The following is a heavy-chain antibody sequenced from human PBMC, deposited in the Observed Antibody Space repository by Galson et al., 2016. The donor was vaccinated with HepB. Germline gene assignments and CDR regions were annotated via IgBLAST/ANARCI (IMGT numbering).Heavy chain of an antibody. CDR2: IIPIFGSA. J-gene: IGHJ5*02. Sequence: SVKVSCKVSGGTFSSYTINWVRQAPGHGFEWMGRIIPIFGSAIYAQKFQGRVTITADESTRTAYMELSSLTSEDTAVYYCATELRPLGFDPWGQGTLVTASS. V-gene: IGHV1-69*13. CDR1: GGTFSSYT. CDR3: ATELRPLGFDP.